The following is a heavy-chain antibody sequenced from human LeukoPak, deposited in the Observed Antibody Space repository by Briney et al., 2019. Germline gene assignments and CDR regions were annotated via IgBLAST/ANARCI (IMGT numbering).Heavy chain of an antibody. D-gene: IGHD3-9*01. Sequence: GGSLRLSCVASGFSFSSYTMSWVRQAPGKGLEWVAKMKEDGSDIHYVDSVKGRFTICRDNAKNSLCLQMSSLRVEDTAVYYCARGGARYLDSWGQGILVTVSS. J-gene: IGHJ4*02. V-gene: IGHV3-7*01. CDR2: MKEDGSDI. CDR3: ARGGARYLDS. CDR1: GFSFSSYT.